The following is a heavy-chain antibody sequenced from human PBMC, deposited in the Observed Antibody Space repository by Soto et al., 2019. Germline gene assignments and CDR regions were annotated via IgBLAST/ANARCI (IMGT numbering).Heavy chain of an antibody. D-gene: IGHD2-2*01. CDR2: INGDGRST. J-gene: IGHJ3*02. CDR3: ARAQYLADDAFDI. V-gene: IGHV3-74*01. CDR1: GFISRSYW. Sequence: PGGSLRLSCAASGFISRSYWMHWVRQVPGKGLVWVSRINGDGRSTSYADSVKGRFTISRDNAKNTPYLQMNSLRADDTAVYYCARAQYLADDAFDIWGQGAMVTVSS.